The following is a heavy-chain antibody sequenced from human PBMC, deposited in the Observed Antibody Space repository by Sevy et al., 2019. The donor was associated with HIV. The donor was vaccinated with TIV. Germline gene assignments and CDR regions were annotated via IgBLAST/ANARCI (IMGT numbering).Heavy chain of an antibody. J-gene: IGHJ4*02. CDR3: ARSSFYYDNSGFYPFDF. V-gene: IGHV5-51*01. CDR2: IYPTDSHI. D-gene: IGHD3-22*01. CDR1: GYNFSGYW. Sequence: GESLKISCKGSGYNFSGYWVGLVRQMPGKGLEWMGIIYPTDSHIIYSPSLQGQVTISVDKSITTAYLQWRSLKTSDTAMYYCARSSFYYDNSGFYPFDFWGQGTLVTVSS.